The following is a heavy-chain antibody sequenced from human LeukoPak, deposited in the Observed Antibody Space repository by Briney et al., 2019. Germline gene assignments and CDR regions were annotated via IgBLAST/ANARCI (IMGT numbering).Heavy chain of an antibody. D-gene: IGHD5-18*01. J-gene: IGHJ4*02. Sequence: PGGSLRLSCAASGFTFSSYSMNWVRQAPGKGLEWVSSISSSSSYIYCADSVKGRFTISRDNAKNSLYLQMNSLRAEDTAVYYCATEGIQLWLRYFDYWGQGTLVTVSS. CDR1: GFTFSSYS. V-gene: IGHV3-21*01. CDR2: ISSSSSYI. CDR3: ATEGIQLWLRYFDY.